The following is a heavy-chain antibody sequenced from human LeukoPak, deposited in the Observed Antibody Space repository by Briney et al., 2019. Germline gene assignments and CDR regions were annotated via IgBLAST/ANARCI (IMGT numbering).Heavy chain of an antibody. Sequence: GRSLRLSCAASGFTFSNYGMHWVRQAPGKGLEWVSAISGSGGSTYYADSVKGRFTISRDNSKNTLYLQMNSLRAEDTAVYYCAKGGIVGATVQAFDIWGQGTMVTVSS. D-gene: IGHD1-26*01. J-gene: IGHJ3*02. CDR2: ISGSGGST. V-gene: IGHV3-23*01. CDR3: AKGGIVGATVQAFDI. CDR1: GFTFSNYG.